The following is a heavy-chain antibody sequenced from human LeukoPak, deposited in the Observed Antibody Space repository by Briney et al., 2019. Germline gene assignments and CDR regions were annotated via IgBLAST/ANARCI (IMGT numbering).Heavy chain of an antibody. CDR2: ISDSGGST. Sequence: GGSLRLSCAASGFTFSSYAMSWVRQAPGKGLEWVSTISDSGGSTYHADSVKDRFTISRDNSKNTLYLQVNSLRAEDTAVYFCAKDVPAAYFDYWGQGTLVTVSS. CDR1: GFTFSSYA. J-gene: IGHJ4*02. D-gene: IGHD2-2*01. V-gene: IGHV3-23*01. CDR3: AKDVPAAYFDY.